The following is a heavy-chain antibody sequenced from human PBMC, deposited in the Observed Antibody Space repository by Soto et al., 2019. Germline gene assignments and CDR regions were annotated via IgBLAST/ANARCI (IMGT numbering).Heavy chain of an antibody. D-gene: IGHD6-13*01. CDR3: ARGSSNWPYYFDF. CDR2: ITSSGTTV. Sequence: EVHLVESGGGLVQPGGSLGHSCAASGFTFSSYSLNWVRQAPGKGLEWVANITSSGTTVYYADSVRGRFTISRDNAKNSLYLQMNSLRDDDTAVYYCARGSSNWPYYFDFWGQGTLVTVSS. J-gene: IGHJ4*02. CDR1: GFTFSSYS. V-gene: IGHV3-48*02.